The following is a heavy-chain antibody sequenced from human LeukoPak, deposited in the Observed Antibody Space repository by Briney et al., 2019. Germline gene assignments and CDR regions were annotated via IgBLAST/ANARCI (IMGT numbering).Heavy chain of an antibody. CDR2: IISDGSST. Sequence: GGSLRLSCAASGFTFSRYWMHWGRQAPGKGLVWVSRIISDGSSTNYADSVKGRFTISRDNAKNTLYLQMNSLRAEDTAVYYCARDYGGNYRAHIDYWGQGTLVTVSS. D-gene: IGHD4-23*01. CDR3: ARDYGGNYRAHIDY. V-gene: IGHV3-74*01. J-gene: IGHJ4*02. CDR1: GFTFSRYW.